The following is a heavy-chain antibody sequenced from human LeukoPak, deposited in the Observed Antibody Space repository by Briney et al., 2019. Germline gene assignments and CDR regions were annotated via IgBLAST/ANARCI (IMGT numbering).Heavy chain of an antibody. J-gene: IGHJ4*02. V-gene: IGHV4-4*07. D-gene: IGHD3-10*01. CDR3: ARDASQSGLLWFGEPPTSPGPFDY. CDR1: GGSISSYY. Sequence: YPSETLSLTCTVSGGSISSYYWSWIRQPAGKGLEWIGRIYTSGSTNYNPSLKSRVTMSVDTSKNQFSLKLSSVTAADTAVYYCARDASQSGLLWFGEPPTSPGPFDYWGQGTLVTVSS. CDR2: IYTSGST.